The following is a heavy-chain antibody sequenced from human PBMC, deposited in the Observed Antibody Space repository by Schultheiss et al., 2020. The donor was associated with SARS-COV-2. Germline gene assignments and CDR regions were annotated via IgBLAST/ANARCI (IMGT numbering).Heavy chain of an antibody. Sequence: SETLSLTCAVYGGSFSGYYWSWIRQPPGKGLEWIGEINHGGGTNYNPSLRSRVTISVDTAKNQFSRKGTSGTAADTAVYYWARAEGSDDPFDPWGQGTLVTVSS. CDR3: ARAEGSDDPFDP. V-gene: IGHV4-34*01. J-gene: IGHJ5*02. CDR1: GGSFSGYY. D-gene: IGHD1-1*01. CDR2: INHGGGT.